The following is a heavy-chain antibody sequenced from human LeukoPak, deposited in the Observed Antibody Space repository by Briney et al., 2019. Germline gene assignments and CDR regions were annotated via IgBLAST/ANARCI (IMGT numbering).Heavy chain of an antibody. V-gene: IGHV1-18*01. J-gene: IGHJ5*02. Sequence: ASVKVPCKASGYTFTSYGISWVRQAPGQGLEWMGWISAYNGNTNYAQKLQGRVTMTTDTSTSTAYMELRSLRSDDTAVYYCARVNGRYYDSSGYHNWFDPWGQGTLVTVSS. D-gene: IGHD3-22*01. CDR3: ARVNGRYYDSSGYHNWFDP. CDR2: ISAYNGNT. CDR1: GYTFTSYG.